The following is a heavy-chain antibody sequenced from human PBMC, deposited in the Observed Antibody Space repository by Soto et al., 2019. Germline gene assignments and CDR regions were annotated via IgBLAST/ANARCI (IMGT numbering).Heavy chain of an antibody. Sequence: TSETLSLTCTVSGGSISSYYWSWIRQPPGKGLEWIGYIYYSGSTNYNPSLKSRVTISVDTSKNQFSLKLSSVTAADTAVYYCARRSYYGDYVSYYYYYYMDVWGKGTTVTVSS. V-gene: IGHV4-59*08. CDR3: ARRSYYGDYVSYYYYYYMDV. J-gene: IGHJ6*03. CDR1: GGSISSYY. D-gene: IGHD4-17*01. CDR2: IYYSGST.